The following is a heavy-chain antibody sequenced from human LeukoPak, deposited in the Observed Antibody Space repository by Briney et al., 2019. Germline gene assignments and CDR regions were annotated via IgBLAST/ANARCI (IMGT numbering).Heavy chain of an antibody. J-gene: IGHJ5*02. CDR3: ASSVVVAAKGFDP. Sequence: SETLSLTCTVSGGSISSSGYYWSWIRQPPGKGLEWIGEINHSGSTNYNPSLKSRVTISVDTSKNQFSLKLSSVTAADTAVYYCASSVVVAAKGFDPWGQGTLVTVSS. CDR1: GGSISSSGYY. V-gene: IGHV4-39*07. CDR2: INHSGST. D-gene: IGHD2-15*01.